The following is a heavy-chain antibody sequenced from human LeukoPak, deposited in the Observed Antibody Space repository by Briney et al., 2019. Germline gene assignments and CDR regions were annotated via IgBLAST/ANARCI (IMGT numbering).Heavy chain of an antibody. D-gene: IGHD5-18*01. J-gene: IGHJ4*02. Sequence: ASVKVSCRASGYTFTSYYMHWVRQAPGQGLEWMGIINPSGGSTSYAQKFQGRVTMTRDTSTSTVYMELSSLRSEDTAVYYCARGGYSYGFVLRRFDYWGQGTLVTVSS. V-gene: IGHV1-46*01. CDR1: GYTFTSYY. CDR2: INPSGGST. CDR3: ARGGYSYGFVLRRFDY.